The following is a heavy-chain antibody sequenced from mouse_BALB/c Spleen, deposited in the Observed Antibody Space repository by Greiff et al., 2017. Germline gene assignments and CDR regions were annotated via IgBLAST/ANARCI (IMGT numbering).Heavy chain of an antibody. V-gene: IGHV1S56*01. CDR2: IYPGNVNT. CDR3: ARNYGMDY. Sequence: QVQLKQSGPELVKPGASVRISCKASGYTFTSYYIHWVKQRPGQGLEWIGWIYPGNVNTKYNEKFKGKATLTADKSSSTAYMQLSSLTSEDSAVYFCARNYGMDYWGQGTSVTVSS. J-gene: IGHJ4*01. CDR1: GYTFTSYY.